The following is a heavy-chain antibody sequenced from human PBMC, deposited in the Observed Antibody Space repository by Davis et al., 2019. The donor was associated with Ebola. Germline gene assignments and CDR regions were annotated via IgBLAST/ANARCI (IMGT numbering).Heavy chain of an antibody. V-gene: IGHV3-48*04. Sequence: GESLKISCEASGFTFSAYSINWVRQAPGKGLEWVSYISSSSTTTYYADSVKGRFTISRDNAKNSLYLQMNSLRAEDTAVYYCARDGWIAVAGDLDHWGQGTLVTVSS. J-gene: IGHJ4*02. D-gene: IGHD6-19*01. CDR1: GFTFSAYS. CDR2: ISSSSTTT. CDR3: ARDGWIAVAGDLDH.